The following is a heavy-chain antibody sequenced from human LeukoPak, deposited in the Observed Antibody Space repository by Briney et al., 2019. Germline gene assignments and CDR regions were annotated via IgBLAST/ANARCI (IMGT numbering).Heavy chain of an antibody. J-gene: IGHJ4*02. Sequence: GGSLRLSCAASGFTFSSYAMFWVRQAPGKGLEYVSAISSTGGSTFYGDSVKDRFTISRDNSKNTLYLQMGSLRAEDMAVYYCARVGDSSGYDFDYWGQGTLVTVSS. CDR1: GFTFSSYA. D-gene: IGHD3-22*01. CDR3: ARVGDSSGYDFDY. V-gene: IGHV3-64*02. CDR2: ISSTGGST.